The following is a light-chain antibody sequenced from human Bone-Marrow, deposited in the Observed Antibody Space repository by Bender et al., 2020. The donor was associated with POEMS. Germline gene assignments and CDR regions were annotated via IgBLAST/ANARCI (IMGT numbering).Light chain of an antibody. CDR2: SND. J-gene: IGLJ1*01. CDR3: QSYDTSLSAYV. CDR1: SSNIGAGYD. V-gene: IGLV1-40*01. Sequence: QSALTQPPSVSGAPGQRVTISCTGTSSNIGAGYDINWYQQPPGRAPKLLIYSNDNRPSGVPDRFSGSKSGTSASLAITGLQAEDEADYYCQSYDTSLSAYVFGTGTKVTVL.